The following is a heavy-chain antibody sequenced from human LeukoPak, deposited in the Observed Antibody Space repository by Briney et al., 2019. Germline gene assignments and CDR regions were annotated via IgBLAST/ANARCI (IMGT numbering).Heavy chain of an antibody. Sequence: PSETLSLTCTVSGGSISSYYWSWIRQPSGKGLEWIGYIYYSGSTNYNPSLKSRVTISVDTSKNQSSLKLSSVTAADTAVYYCARLTYYYDSSGYPPAFDIWGQGTMVTVSS. D-gene: IGHD3-22*01. J-gene: IGHJ3*02. V-gene: IGHV4-59*08. CDR2: IYYSGST. CDR3: ARLTYYYDSSGYPPAFDI. CDR1: GGSISSYY.